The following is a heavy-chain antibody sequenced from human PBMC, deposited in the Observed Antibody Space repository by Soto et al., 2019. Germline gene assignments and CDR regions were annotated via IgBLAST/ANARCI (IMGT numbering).Heavy chain of an antibody. CDR1: GASTSMRGSY. CDR2: IYYSGST. CDR3: ASRRPGTIFGLVIMSAFDI. D-gene: IGHD3-3*01. V-gene: IGHV4-31*03. Sequence: TLSPTCTVYGASTSMRGSYWSWIREHGGNGLEWIGYIYYSGSTYYDPSLKSRVTISVDTSKNQFSLKLSSVTAADTAVYYCASRRPGTIFGLVIMSAFDIWGQGTMVTVSS. J-gene: IGHJ3*02.